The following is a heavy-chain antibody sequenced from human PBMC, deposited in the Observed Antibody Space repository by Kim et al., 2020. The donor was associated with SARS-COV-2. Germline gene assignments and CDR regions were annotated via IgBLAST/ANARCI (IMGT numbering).Heavy chain of an antibody. CDR2: IYYSGST. J-gene: IGHJ4*02. Sequence: SETLSLTCTVSGGSISSSGYYWGWIRQPPGKGLEWIGSIYYSGSTYYNPSLKSRLTISVDTSKNQFSLKLTSVTAADTAVYYCARHGPPVRRLHYFDYWGQGTLVTVSS. V-gene: IGHV4-39*01. CDR1: GGSISSSGYY. CDR3: ARHGPPVRRLHYFDY.